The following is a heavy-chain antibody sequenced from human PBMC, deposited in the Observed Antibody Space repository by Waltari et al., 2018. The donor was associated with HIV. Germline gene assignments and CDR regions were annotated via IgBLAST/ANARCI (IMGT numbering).Heavy chain of an antibody. CDR2: IKDDGSDK. J-gene: IGHJ1*01. CDR3: AREGSTVASFHH. CDR1: GIRFKTDW. D-gene: IGHD4-17*01. Sequence: EVQLVESGGGLVQPGGSLRLSCATSGIRFKTDWMTWVRLAPGKGLEWVANIKDDGSDKFYVDSVKGRFTISRDNAKNSLYLQMNSLRVEDTAIYYCAREGSTVASFHHWGQGTLVTVSS. V-gene: IGHV3-7*01.